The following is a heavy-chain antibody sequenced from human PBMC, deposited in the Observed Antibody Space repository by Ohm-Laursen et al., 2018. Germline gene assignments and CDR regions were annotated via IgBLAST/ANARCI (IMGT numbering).Heavy chain of an antibody. CDR2: ITGSGSRT. V-gene: IGHV3-23*01. CDR3: ARDGLEEYGETTP. Sequence: SLRLSCTASGFTFSNYAMSWVRQAPGKGLEWVSSITGSGSRTYYADSVKGRFTISRDTSKNTLYLQMNSLRAEDTAVYYCARDGLEEYGETTPWGQGTLVTVSS. D-gene: IGHD4-17*01. CDR1: GFTFSNYA. J-gene: IGHJ5*02.